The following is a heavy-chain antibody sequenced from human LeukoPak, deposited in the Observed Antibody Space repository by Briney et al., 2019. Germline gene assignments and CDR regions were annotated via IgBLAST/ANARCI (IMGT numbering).Heavy chain of an antibody. D-gene: IGHD6-19*01. CDR3: ASYSSGLDY. CDR2: ISSSGSAI. J-gene: IGHJ4*02. CDR1: GFTFSSYS. Sequence: GGSLRLSCAASGFTFSSYSMNWIRQAPGKGLEWVSYISSSGSAIYYADSVKGRFTISRDNAKNSLYLQMNSLRAEDTAVYYCASYSSGLDYWGQGTLVTVSS. V-gene: IGHV3-48*04.